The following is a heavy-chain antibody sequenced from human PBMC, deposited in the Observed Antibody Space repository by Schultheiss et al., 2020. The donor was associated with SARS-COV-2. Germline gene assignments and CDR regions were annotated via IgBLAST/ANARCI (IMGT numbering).Heavy chain of an antibody. J-gene: IGHJ4*02. CDR1: GDSISNNNYY. Sequence: SETLSLTCSVSGDSISNNNYYWGWIRQPPGKGLEWIGEINHSGSTNYNPSLKSRVTISVDTSKNQFSLKLSSVTAADTAVYYCARVMGLELPLVDYWGQGTLVTVSS. CDR2: INHSGST. V-gene: IGHV4-39*07. D-gene: IGHD1-7*01. CDR3: ARVMGLELPLVDY.